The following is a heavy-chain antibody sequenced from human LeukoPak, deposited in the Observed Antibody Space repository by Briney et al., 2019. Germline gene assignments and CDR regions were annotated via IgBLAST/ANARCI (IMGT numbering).Heavy chain of an antibody. CDR2: INDDGRAT. CDR3: AREILAPGKTHDY. CDR1: GFTFSSYS. Sequence: GGSLRLSCAASGFTFSSYSMNWVRQVPGKGLVWVSRINDDGRATFYADSVKGRFTISRDNAKNTLFLQINSLRAEDTAVYYCAREILAPGKTHDYWGQGTLVTVSS. J-gene: IGHJ4*02. V-gene: IGHV3-74*01.